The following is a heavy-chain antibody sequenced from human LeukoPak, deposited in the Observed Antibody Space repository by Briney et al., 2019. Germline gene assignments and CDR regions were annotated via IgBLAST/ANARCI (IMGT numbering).Heavy chain of an antibody. CDR3: ARDQRMDTAMVEWDY. J-gene: IGHJ4*02. V-gene: IGHV4-59*01. CDR1: GGSISSYY. CDR2: IYYSGST. Sequence: PSETLSLTCTVSGGSISSYYWSWIRQPPGKGLEWIGYIYYSGSTNYNPSLKSRVTISVDTSKNQFSLKLSSVTAADTAVYYCARDQRMDTAMVEWDYWGQGTLVTVSS. D-gene: IGHD5-18*01.